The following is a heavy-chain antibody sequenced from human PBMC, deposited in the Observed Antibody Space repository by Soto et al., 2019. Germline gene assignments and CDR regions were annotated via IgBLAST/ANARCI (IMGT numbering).Heavy chain of an antibody. J-gene: IGHJ4*02. CDR3: AKSPYGSGSYSSDY. CDR1: GFTFSSYA. Sequence: GGSLRLSCAASGFTFSSYAMSWVRQAPGKGLEWVSAISGSGGSTYYADSGKGRFTISRDNSKNTLYLQMNSLRAEDTAVYYCAKSPYGSGSYSSDYWGQGTLVTVSS. D-gene: IGHD3-10*01. CDR2: ISGSGGST. V-gene: IGHV3-23*01.